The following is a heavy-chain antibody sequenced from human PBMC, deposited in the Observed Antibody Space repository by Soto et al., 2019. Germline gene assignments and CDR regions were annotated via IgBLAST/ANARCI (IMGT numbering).Heavy chain of an antibody. Sequence: SETLSLTCSVSGVSMTSSSYYWGWIRQSPGRGLEWLGSINYRGYTDYNTALRSRLTISVDTSKSQISLKLSSVTAADTAVYYCARGQDSSSWLPDYYYYGMDVWGQGTTVTVSS. J-gene: IGHJ6*02. CDR1: GVSMTSSSYY. D-gene: IGHD6-13*01. CDR2: INYRGYT. CDR3: ARGQDSSSWLPDYYYYGMDV. V-gene: IGHV4-39*07.